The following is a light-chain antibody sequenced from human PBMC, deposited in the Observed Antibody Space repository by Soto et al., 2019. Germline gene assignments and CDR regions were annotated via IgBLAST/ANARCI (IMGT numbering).Light chain of an antibody. CDR1: PSDVGAYSH. J-gene: IGLJ2*01. V-gene: IGLV2-14*03. Sequence: QSALTQPASVSGSPGQSITISCTGSPSDVGAYSHVSWYQQHPGKAPTLLIYDVTNRPSGISNRFSGSKSGNTASLTISGLQAEDEAEYYCSSFTSSSTVVFGGGTKLTVL. CDR2: DVT. CDR3: SSFTSSSTVV.